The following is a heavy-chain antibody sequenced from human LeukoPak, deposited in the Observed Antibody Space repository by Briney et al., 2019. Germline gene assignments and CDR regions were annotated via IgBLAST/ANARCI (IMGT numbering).Heavy chain of an antibody. CDR3: ARVPTVTFFDY. J-gene: IGHJ4*02. D-gene: IGHD4-17*01. Sequence: SETLSLTCTVSGGSISSYYWSWIRQPPGKGLEWIGYIYYSGSTKYNPSLKSRVTVSVDTSKNQFSLKLSSVTAADTAVYYCARVPTVTFFDYWGQGTLVTVSS. V-gene: IGHV4-59*08. CDR2: IYYSGST. CDR1: GGSISSYY.